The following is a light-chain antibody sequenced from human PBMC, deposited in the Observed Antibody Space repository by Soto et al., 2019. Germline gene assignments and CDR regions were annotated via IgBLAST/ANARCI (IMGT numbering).Light chain of an antibody. J-gene: IGKJ1*01. CDR3: QQSYSTLGT. V-gene: IGKV1-39*01. CDR2: AAS. CDR1: QSISSY. Sequence: DIQMTQSPSSLSASVGDRVTITCRASQSISSYLNWYQQKPGKAPKLLIYAASSLQSGDPSRFSGSGSGTDFTLTISSLQPEDFATYYCQQSYSTLGTFGQGTKVEIK.